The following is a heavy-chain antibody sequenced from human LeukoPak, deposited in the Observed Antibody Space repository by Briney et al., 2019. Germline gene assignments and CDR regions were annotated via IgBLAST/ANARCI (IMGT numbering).Heavy chain of an antibody. CDR2: ISGGGGST. CDR1: GFTFRSYA. CDR3: AKDFAVYSTSYYDY. J-gene: IGHJ4*02. D-gene: IGHD6-13*01. Sequence: GGSLRLSCAASGFTFRSYAMSWVRQAPGKGLEWVSAISGGGGSTYYADSVKGRFTISRDNSKTTLYLQVNSLRAEDTAVYYCAKDFAVYSTSYYDYWGQGTLVIVSS. V-gene: IGHV3-23*01.